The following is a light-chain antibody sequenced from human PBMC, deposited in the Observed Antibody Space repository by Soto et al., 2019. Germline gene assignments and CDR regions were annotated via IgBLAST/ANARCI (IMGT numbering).Light chain of an antibody. CDR1: TSVSSS. V-gene: IGKV3-15*01. J-gene: IGKJ5*01. CDR2: GAS. CDR3: QQYHHCRPIT. Sequence: ILMTPAQASLSLSPGDRATLSCGAGTSVSSSLAWYQQTPGQAPRLLIYGASTRSTGIPARFSGSGSGTEFSLPISSLKSQDFAVYYCQQYHHCRPITFGHGTRLEIK.